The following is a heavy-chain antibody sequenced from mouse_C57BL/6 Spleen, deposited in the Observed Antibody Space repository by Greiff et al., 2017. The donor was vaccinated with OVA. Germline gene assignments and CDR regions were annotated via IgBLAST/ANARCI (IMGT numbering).Heavy chain of an antibody. D-gene: IGHD2-5*01. CDR3: SRDGSNYEESLYAY. CDR1: GYAFSSSW. Sequence: QVQLQQSGPELVKPGASVKISCKASGYAFSSSWMNWVKQRPGKGLEWIGRLYPGDGDTHSNGKFKGKAPLTADKASSTPYMQLSSLTSEDSAVYFCSRDGSNYEESLYAYWGQGTLVTVAA. CDR2: LYPGDGDT. J-gene: IGHJ3*01. V-gene: IGHV1-82*01.